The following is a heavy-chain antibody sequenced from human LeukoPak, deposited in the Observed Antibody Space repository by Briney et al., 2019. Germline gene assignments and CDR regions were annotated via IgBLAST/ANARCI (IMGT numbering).Heavy chain of an antibody. CDR3: ARDQDDYGDYDYGYYYYMDV. CDR2: IYYSGST. J-gene: IGHJ6*03. Sequence: SETLSLTCTVSGGSISSYYWSWIRQPPGKGLEWIGYIYYSGSTNYNPSLKSRVTISVDTSKNQFSLKLSSVTAADTAVYYCARDQDDYGDYDYGYYYYMDVWGKGTTVTVSS. CDR1: GGSISSYY. V-gene: IGHV4-59*01. D-gene: IGHD4-17*01.